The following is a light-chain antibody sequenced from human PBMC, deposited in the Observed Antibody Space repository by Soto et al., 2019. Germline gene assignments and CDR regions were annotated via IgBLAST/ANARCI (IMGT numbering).Light chain of an antibody. CDR2: GVT. CDR3: SSYTTAYFYV. J-gene: IGLJ1*01. CDR1: NSDIGAYNY. Sequence: SVLAQPASVSGYPGQSITISSTGSNSDIGAYNYVPWYQQHPGKAPKLIIHGVTNRPSGVSHRFSGSKSDYTASLTISGLQAEDEGDYYCSSYTTAYFYVFGTGTKVTVL. V-gene: IGLV2-14*01.